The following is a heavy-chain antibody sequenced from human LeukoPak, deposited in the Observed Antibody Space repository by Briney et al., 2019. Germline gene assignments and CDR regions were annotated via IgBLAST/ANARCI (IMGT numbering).Heavy chain of an antibody. V-gene: IGHV1-46*01. J-gene: IGHJ4*02. Sequence: ASVKVSFTASGYTFTSYYMHWVRQAPGQGLEWMGIINPSGGSTSYAQKFQGRVTVTRDTSTSTVHMELSGLRSEDTAVYYCARDQEGFDYWGQGTLVTVSS. CDR2: INPSGGST. CDR3: ARDQEGFDY. CDR1: GYTFTSYY.